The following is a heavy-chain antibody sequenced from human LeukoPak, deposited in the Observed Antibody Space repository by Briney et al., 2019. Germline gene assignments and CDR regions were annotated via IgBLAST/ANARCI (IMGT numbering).Heavy chain of an antibody. J-gene: IGHJ4*02. CDR2: IYYSGST. CDR3: AREPTIAAAGIDY. CDR1: GGSISSYY. V-gene: IGHV4-59*01. D-gene: IGHD6-13*01. Sequence: PSETLSLTCTVSGGSISSYYWSWIRQPPGKGLEWIGYIYYSGSTNYNPSLKSRVTISADTSKNQFSLKLSSVTAADTAVYYCAREPTIAAAGIDYWGQGTLVTVSS.